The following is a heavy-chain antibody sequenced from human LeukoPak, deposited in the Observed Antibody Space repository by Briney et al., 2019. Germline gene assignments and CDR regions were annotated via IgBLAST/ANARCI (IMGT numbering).Heavy chain of an antibody. D-gene: IGHD3-22*01. Sequence: ASVKVSCKASGYTFTSYYMHWVRQAPGQGLEWMGIINPSGGSTSYAQKFQGRVTMTRDTSTSTVYMELSSLGSEDTAVYYCASMDSSGYYYYWGQGTLVTVSS. CDR3: ASMDSSGYYYY. CDR1: GYTFTSYY. V-gene: IGHV1-46*01. CDR2: INPSGGST. J-gene: IGHJ4*02.